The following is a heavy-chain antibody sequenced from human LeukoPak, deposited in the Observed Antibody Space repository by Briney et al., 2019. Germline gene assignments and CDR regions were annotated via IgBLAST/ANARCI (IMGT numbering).Heavy chain of an antibody. D-gene: IGHD4-17*01. J-gene: IGHJ6*04. CDR3: AMTTTVTTSYYYGMDV. V-gene: IGHV4-30-2*01. CDR2: IYHSGST. Sequence: PSHTLSLTCAVSSASISRGGYSGSWTRQPPGKSMEWIGYIYHSGSTYYNPSLKSRVTISVDRSKNQFSLKLSSVTAADTAVYYCAMTTTVTTSYYYGMDVWGKGTTVTVSS. CDR1: SASISRGGYS.